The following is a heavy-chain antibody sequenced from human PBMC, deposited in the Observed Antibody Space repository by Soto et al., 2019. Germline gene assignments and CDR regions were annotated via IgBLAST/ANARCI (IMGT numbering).Heavy chain of an antibody. Sequence: QLQLQESGPGLVKPSETLSLTCTVSGGSISSSSYYWGWIRQPPGKGLEWIGSIYYSGSTYYNPSLRRRVTISVTTSKNRFSLKLSSVTAADTAVYYCARRGITMIVVPFDAFDIWGQGTMVTVSS. CDR2: IYYSGST. CDR1: GGSISSSSYY. D-gene: IGHD3-22*01. J-gene: IGHJ3*02. CDR3: ARRGITMIVVPFDAFDI. V-gene: IGHV4-39*01.